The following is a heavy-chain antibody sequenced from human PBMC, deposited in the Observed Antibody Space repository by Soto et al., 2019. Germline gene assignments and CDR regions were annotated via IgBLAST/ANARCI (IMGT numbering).Heavy chain of an antibody. J-gene: IGHJ5*02. Sequence: QVQLQQWGAGLLKPSETLSLTCAVYGGSFSGYYWSWIRQPPGKGLEWIGESNHSGSTNYNPSLKSRVTISVDTSKNQFSLKLSSVTAADTAVYYCARGDIVVVVAATRSRRNWFDPWGQGTLVTVSS. D-gene: IGHD2-15*01. CDR2: SNHSGST. V-gene: IGHV4-34*01. CDR1: GGSFSGYY. CDR3: ARGDIVVVVAATRSRRNWFDP.